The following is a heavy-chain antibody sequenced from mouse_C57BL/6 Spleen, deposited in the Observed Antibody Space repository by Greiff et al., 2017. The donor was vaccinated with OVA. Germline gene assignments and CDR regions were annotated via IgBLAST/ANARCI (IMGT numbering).Heavy chain of an antibody. V-gene: IGHV1-59*01. CDR2: IDPSDSYT. D-gene: IGHD1-1*01. J-gene: IGHJ2*01. CDR3: AVYYYGSSYENY. Sequence: VKLQQPGAELVRPGTSVKLSCKASGYTFTSYWMHWVKPRPGQGLEWIGVIDPSDSYTNYNQKFKGKATLTVDTSSSTAYMQLSSLTSEDSAVYYCAVYYYGSSYENYWGQGTTLTVSS. CDR1: GYTFTSYW.